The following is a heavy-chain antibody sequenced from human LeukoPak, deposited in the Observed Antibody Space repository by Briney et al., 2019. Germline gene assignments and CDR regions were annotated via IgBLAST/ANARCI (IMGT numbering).Heavy chain of an antibody. D-gene: IGHD4-17*01. CDR1: GFTFDDYG. CDR2: INWNGGST. J-gene: IGHJ6*03. V-gene: IGHV3-20*04. Sequence: GGSLRLSCAASGFTFDDYGMSWVRQAPGKGLEWVSGINWNGGSTGYADSVKGRFTISRDNAKNSLYLQMNSLRAEDTALYYCARGRGLRDYYYYMDVWGKGTTVTVSS. CDR3: ARGRGLRDYYYYMDV.